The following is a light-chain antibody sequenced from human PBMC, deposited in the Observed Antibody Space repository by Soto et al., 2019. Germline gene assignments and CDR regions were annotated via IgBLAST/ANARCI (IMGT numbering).Light chain of an antibody. Sequence: IVLTHSPATLSLSPGESATLSCRASQSVDSNLAWYQQKPGQTPRLLIYGASSRATGIPDRFSGSGSGTDFTLTISRLEPEDFAVYYCQQYGGSPRPFGQGTKVDIK. CDR1: QSVDSN. CDR3: QQYGGSPRP. CDR2: GAS. J-gene: IGKJ1*01. V-gene: IGKV3-20*01.